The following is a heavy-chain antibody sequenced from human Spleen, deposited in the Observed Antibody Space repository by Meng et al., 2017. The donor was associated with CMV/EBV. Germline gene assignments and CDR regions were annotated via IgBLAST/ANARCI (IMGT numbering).Heavy chain of an antibody. CDR1: GFNVGDHY. V-gene: IGHV3-11*01. CDR2: ISSSVSGNTE. Sequence: GESLKISCAASGFNVGDHYMNWIRQAPGKGLEWVSYISSSVSGNTEYYADSVKGRFTISRDNAKNSLYLQMNSLRAEDTALYYCTKDIGPAPLYYFDYWGQGTLVTVSS. D-gene: IGHD1-26*01. J-gene: IGHJ4*02. CDR3: TKDIGPAPLYYFDY.